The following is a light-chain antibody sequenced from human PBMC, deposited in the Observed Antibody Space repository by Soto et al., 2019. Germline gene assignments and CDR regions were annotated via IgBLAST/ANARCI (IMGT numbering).Light chain of an antibody. J-gene: IGKJ5*01. Sequence: DIVMTQSPLSLPVTLGQPASISCTSSQSLVFTDGNTYFSWFQQRPGRSPRRLIYKVSNRDSGVPARFSGSGSGTDFALKISRVEAEDVGVYYCMQGTHWPITFGQGTRLEIK. CDR2: KVS. V-gene: IGKV2-30*01. CDR3: MQGTHWPIT. CDR1: QSLVFTDGNTY.